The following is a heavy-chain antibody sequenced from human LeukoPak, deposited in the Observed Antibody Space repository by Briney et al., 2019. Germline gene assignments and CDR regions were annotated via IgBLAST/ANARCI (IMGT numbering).Heavy chain of an antibody. CDR3: ARAHCSGGSCYLGFDY. D-gene: IGHD2-15*01. Sequence: ASVKVSCKASGYTFTGYYMHWVRQAPGQGLEWMGWINPNSGGTNYAQKFQGRVTMTRDTSTSTAYMELSRLRSDDTAVYYCARAHCSGGSCYLGFDYWGQGTLVTVSS. CDR1: GYTFTGYY. J-gene: IGHJ4*02. CDR2: INPNSGGT. V-gene: IGHV1-2*02.